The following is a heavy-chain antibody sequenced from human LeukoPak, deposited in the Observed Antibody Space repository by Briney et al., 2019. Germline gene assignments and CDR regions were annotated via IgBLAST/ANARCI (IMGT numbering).Heavy chain of an antibody. V-gene: IGHV3-7*01. J-gene: IGHJ4*02. CDR2: MDQDGSEK. CDR3: ARLVLSYRYSSSWYYFDY. CDR1: GFPFSSFW. Sequence: PGGSLRLSCAASGFPFSSFWMSWVRQAPGRGLEWVANMDQDGSEKYYVDSVKGRFTISRDNAKNSLYLQMNSLRAEDTAVYYCARLVLSYRYSSSWYYFDYWGQGTLVTVSS. D-gene: IGHD6-13*01.